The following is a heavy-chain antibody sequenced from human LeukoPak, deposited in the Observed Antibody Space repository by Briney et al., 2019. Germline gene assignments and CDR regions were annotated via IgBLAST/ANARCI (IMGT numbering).Heavy chain of an antibody. CDR2: IYYSGSA. J-gene: IGHJ5*02. V-gene: IGHV4-59*01. CDR1: GGSISSYY. Sequence: SETLSLTCTVSGGSISSYYWSWIRQPPGKGLEWIGYIYYSGSASYNPSLKSRVTISVDTSKNQFSLKLNSVTAADTAVYYCARESRPYGSGSSLGFDPWGQGTLVTVSS. CDR3: ARESRPYGSGSSLGFDP. D-gene: IGHD3-10*01.